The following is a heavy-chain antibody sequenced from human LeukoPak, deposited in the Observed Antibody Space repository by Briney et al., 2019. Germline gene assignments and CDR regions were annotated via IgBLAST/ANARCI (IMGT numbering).Heavy chain of an antibody. D-gene: IGHD3-22*01. Sequence: GASVKVSCKASGGTFSSYAISWVRQAPGQGLEWMGRIIPILGIANYAQKFQGRVTITADKSTSTAYMELSSLRSEDTAVYYCARDRPPYYYDSSGYYGSYWGQGTLVTVSS. CDR3: ARDRPPYYYDSSGYYGSY. CDR2: IIPILGIA. V-gene: IGHV1-69*04. J-gene: IGHJ4*02. CDR1: GGTFSSYA.